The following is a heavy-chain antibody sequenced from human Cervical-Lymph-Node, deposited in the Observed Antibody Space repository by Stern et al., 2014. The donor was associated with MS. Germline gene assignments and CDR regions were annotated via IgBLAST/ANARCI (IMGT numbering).Heavy chain of an antibody. CDR1: GYKFSIYW. CDR2: IYPGDSET. Sequence: EMQLVESGAELIRPGESLKISCKGSGYKFSIYWIAWVRQMPGKGLEWMGIIYPGDSETRYSPSFQGQVTMSADKSPSTAYLQWSSLNASDTAMYFCARQTTAWASDVWGQGTLVTVSS. CDR3: ARQTTAWASDV. V-gene: IGHV5-51*01. D-gene: IGHD1-14*01. J-gene: IGHJ4*02.